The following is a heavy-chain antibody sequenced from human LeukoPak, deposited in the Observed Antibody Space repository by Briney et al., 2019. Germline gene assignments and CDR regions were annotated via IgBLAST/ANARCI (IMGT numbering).Heavy chain of an antibody. CDR3: TTVAAGGSGSYYLLDYYYYMDV. CDR2: IRSTANGYET. V-gene: IGHV3-73*01. Sequence: PGGSLRLSCAASGFTFSGSAMHWVRQAPGKGLEWVGGIRSTANGYETAYAASVKGTFTITRNDSKNTLYLQMNSLKTEDTAVYYCTTVAAGGSGSYYLLDYYYYMDVWGKGTTVTVSS. D-gene: IGHD3-10*01. CDR1: GFTFSGSA. J-gene: IGHJ6*03.